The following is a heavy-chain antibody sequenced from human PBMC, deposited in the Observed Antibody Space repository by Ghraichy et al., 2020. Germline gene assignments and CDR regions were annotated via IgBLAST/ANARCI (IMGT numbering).Heavy chain of an antibody. CDR2: INPNSGGT. D-gene: IGHD6-19*01. CDR1: GYTFTGYY. V-gene: IGHV1-2*04. J-gene: IGHJ3*02. Sequence: ASVKVSCKASGYTFTGYYMHWVRQAPGQGLEWMGWINPNSGGTNYAQKFQGWVTMTRDTSISTAYMELSRLRSDDTAVYYCARGGPLSGWYWDDAFDIWGQGTMVTVSS. CDR3: ARGGPLSGWYWDDAFDI.